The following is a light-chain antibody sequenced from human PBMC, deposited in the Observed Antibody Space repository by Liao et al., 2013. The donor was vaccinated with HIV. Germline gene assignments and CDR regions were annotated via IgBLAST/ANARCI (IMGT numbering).Light chain of an antibody. J-gene: IGLJ3*02. CDR3: QSADSSGTCPV. CDR2: YDS. CDR1: NIGSKS. V-gene: IGLV3-21*01. Sequence: SYVLTQPPSVSVAPGKTARITCGGNNIGSKSVHWYQQKPGQAPVLVIYYDSDRPSGIPERFSGSNSGTTVTLTISGVQAEDEADYYCQSADSSGTCPVFGGGTKLTVL.